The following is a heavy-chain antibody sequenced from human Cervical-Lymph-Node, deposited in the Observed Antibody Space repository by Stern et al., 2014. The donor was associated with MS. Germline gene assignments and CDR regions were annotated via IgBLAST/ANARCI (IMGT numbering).Heavy chain of an antibody. J-gene: IGHJ4*02. V-gene: IGHV5-51*01. CDR1: GYTFTSYW. CDR3: ARQRYFDY. Sequence: EVQLVQSGPEVKRPGESLKISCQASGYTFTSYWIGWVRQMPGKGLEWIAIIFPGGSDSRYSPSFQGQVTISAEKSSSTAYLQWNNLKASDTAIYYCARQRYFDYWGQGTLVTVSS. CDR2: IFPGGSDS.